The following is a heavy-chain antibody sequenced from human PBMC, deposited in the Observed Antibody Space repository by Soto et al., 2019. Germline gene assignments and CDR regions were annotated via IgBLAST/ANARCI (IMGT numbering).Heavy chain of an antibody. CDR3: AREARKRGASDVGMDV. CDR1: DESSSTYY. CDR2: MNYRGNT. V-gene: IGHV4-59*01. Sequence: QVQLQESGPGLVRPSETLSLNCTVSDESSSTYYWNWIRQSPGKGLEWIGYMNYRGNTIYNPSLKSRVTMSVDTTKNQLSLQLRSVTAADTAVYYCAREARKRGASDVGMDVWGQGTTVIVSS. D-gene: IGHD1-26*01. J-gene: IGHJ6*02.